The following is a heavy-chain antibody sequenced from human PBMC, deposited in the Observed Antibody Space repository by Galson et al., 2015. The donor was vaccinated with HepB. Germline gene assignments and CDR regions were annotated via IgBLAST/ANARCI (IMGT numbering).Heavy chain of an antibody. CDR3: ARYAYISDWYRGRIDY. CDR1: EYTFTSYG. V-gene: IGHV1-18*01. D-gene: IGHD2-21*02. CDR2: ISTYNGNT. Sequence: SVKVSCKASEYTFTSYGITWVRQAPGQGFEWMGWISTYNGNTNYAQKVQGRVTMTTDTSTNTASMELRTLTSDDTAVYYCARYAYISDWYRGRIDYWGQGT. J-gene: IGHJ4*01.